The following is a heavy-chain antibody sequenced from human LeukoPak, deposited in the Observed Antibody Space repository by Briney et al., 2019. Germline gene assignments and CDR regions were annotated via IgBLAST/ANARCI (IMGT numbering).Heavy chain of an antibody. Sequence: GESLKISCKASGYSFTNNWIGWVRQMPGKGLEWMGIIFPSDSDTRYSPSFQGQVTITVDKSTSTIYLQWNSLKASDTAVYYCAKKSWTTVTTSIDSWGQGTLVAVSS. CDR1: GYSFTNNW. J-gene: IGHJ4*02. V-gene: IGHV5-51*01. CDR2: IFPSDSDT. CDR3: AKKSWTTVTTSIDS. D-gene: IGHD4-17*01.